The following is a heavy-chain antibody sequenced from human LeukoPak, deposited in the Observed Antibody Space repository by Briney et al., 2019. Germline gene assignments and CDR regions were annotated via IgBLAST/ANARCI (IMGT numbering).Heavy chain of an antibody. Sequence: GASVKVSCKASGGTFSSYAISWGRQAPGQGLEWMGGIIPIFGTANYAQKFQGRVTITADETTSTAYMELSSLRSEDTAVYYCARGAGDSTHPYYYVMDVWGKGTTVTVSS. CDR3: ARGAGDSTHPYYYVMDV. CDR2: IIPIFGTA. D-gene: IGHD5-18*01. V-gene: IGHV1-69*13. J-gene: IGHJ6*04. CDR1: GGTFSSYA.